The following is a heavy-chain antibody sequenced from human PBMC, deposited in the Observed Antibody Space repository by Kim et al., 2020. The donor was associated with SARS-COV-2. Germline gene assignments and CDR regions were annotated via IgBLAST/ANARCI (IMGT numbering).Heavy chain of an antibody. V-gene: IGHV1-69*13. CDR3: ARGFCSGGSCYHYYYGMDV. D-gene: IGHD2-15*01. J-gene: IGHJ6*02. CDR2: IIPIFGTA. CDR1: GGTFSSYA. Sequence: SVKVSCKASGGTFSSYAISWVRQAPGQGLEWMGGIIPIFGTANYAQKFQGRVTITADESTSTAYMELSSLRSEDTAVYYCARGFCSGGSCYHYYYGMDVWGQGTTVTVSS.